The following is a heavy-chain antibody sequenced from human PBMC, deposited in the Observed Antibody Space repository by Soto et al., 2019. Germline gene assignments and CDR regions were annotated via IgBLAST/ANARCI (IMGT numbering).Heavy chain of an antibody. Sequence: SETLSLTCTVSGGSISSYYWSWIRQPPGKGLEWIGYIYYSGSTNYNPSLKSRVTISVDTSKNQFSLKLSSVTAADTAVYYCARVRDSSGWYEAGGGAFDIRGQGTMVTVSS. CDR2: IYYSGST. CDR3: ARVRDSSGWYEAGGGAFDI. CDR1: GGSISSYY. J-gene: IGHJ3*02. V-gene: IGHV4-59*01. D-gene: IGHD6-19*01.